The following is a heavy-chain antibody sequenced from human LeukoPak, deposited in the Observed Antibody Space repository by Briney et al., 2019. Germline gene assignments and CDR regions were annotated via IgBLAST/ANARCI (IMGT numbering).Heavy chain of an antibody. D-gene: IGHD3-22*01. CDR2: ISWNSGSI. J-gene: IGHJ4*02. Sequence: GGSLRLSCAASGFTFDDYAMHRVRQAPGKGLEWVSGISWNSGSIDYADSVKGRFTISRDNAKNSLYLQMNSLRAEDTALYYCAKDYYYDSSGFLDYWGQGTLVTVSS. CDR1: GFTFDDYA. V-gene: IGHV3-9*01. CDR3: AKDYYYDSSGFLDY.